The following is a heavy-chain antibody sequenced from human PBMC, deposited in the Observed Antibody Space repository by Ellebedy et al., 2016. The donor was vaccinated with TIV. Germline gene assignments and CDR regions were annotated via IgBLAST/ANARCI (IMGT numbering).Heavy chain of an antibody. CDR1: GFTFSSYA. D-gene: IGHD3-10*01. V-gene: IGHV3-30-3*01. CDR3: ARGLGVDGWFGELYPQYFQH. CDR2: ISYDGSNK. J-gene: IGHJ1*01. Sequence: GESLKISXVASGFTFSSYAMHWVRQAPGKGLEWVAVISYDGSNKYYADSVKGRFTISRDNSKNTLYLQMNSLRAEDTAVYYCARGLGVDGWFGELYPQYFQHWGQGTLVTVSS.